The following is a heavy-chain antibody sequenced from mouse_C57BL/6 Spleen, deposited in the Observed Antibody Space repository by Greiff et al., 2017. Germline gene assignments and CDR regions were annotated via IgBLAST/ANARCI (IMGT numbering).Heavy chain of an antibody. CDR1: GFNIKNTY. CDR2: IDPANGNT. Sequence: EVKLVESVAELVRPGASVKLSCTASGFNIKNTYMHWVKQRPEQGLEWIGRIDPANGNTKYAPKFQGKATITADTSSNTAYLQLSSLTSEDTAIYYCARKLMGSSYLYAMDYWGQGTSVTVSS. CDR3: ARKLMGSSYLYAMDY. J-gene: IGHJ4*01. V-gene: IGHV14-3*01. D-gene: IGHD1-1*01.